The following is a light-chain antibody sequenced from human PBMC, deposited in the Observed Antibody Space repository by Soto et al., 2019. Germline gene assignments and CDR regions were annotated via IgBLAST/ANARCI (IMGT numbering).Light chain of an antibody. Sequence: QSVLTQPASVSGSPGQSITISCTGTSTDVGAHDFVSWYQHHPGKAPKLMIYGVSDRPSGVSDRFSGSKSANTASLTISRLQPEDEADYYCSSYTIYTTYVFGTGTKVTVL. CDR3: SSYTIYTTYV. CDR1: STDVGAHDF. CDR2: GVS. V-gene: IGLV2-14*03. J-gene: IGLJ1*01.